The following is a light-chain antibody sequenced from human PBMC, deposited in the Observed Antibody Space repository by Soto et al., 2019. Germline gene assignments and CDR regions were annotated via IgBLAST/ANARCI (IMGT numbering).Light chain of an antibody. J-gene: IGKJ5*01. CDR2: DAS. Sequence: DIQMTQSPSSLTASVGDSATITCQASQDITNYLNWYQQKPGKAPKLLIYDASNLEPGVPSRFSGRGSGADFTFSISSLQPEDIETYYCQQYDDIPPTFGQGTRLEIK. V-gene: IGKV1-33*01. CDR3: QQYDDIPPT. CDR1: QDITNY.